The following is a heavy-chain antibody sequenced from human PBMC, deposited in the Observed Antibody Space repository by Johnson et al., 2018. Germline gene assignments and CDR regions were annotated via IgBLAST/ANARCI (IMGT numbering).Heavy chain of an antibody. CDR3: AKDAVERATTFQH. CDR2: ISWNSGSI. D-gene: IGHD5-24*01. CDR1: GFTFDDYA. J-gene: IGHJ1*01. Sequence: VQLVESGGGVVQPGRSLRLSCAASGFTFDDYAMHWVRQAPGKGLEWVSGISWNSGSIGYADSVKGRFTISRDNAKNSLYRQMNSLRAEDTALYYCAKDAVERATTFQHWGQGTLVTVAS. V-gene: IGHV3-9*01.